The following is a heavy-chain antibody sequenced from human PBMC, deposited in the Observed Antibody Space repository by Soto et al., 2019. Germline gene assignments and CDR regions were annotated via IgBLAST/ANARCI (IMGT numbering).Heavy chain of an antibody. CDR3: GRTIAGSLAGTGGSDY. Sequence: EVQLLEYGGGMVQPGGSLRLSCAASGFTFSSSAMTWVRQAPGKGLEWVSAISASGGSTYYADSVKGRFTISRDNSKNMLYRQMSSLTAEDTAVYYCGRTIAGSLAGTGGSDYGGQGPLVTVSS. J-gene: IGHJ4*02. V-gene: IGHV3-23*01. CDR1: GFTFSSSA. CDR2: ISASGGST. D-gene: IGHD1-1*01.